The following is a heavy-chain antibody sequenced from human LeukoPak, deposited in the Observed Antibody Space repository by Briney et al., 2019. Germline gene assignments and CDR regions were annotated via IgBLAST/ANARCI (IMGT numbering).Heavy chain of an antibody. D-gene: IGHD6-13*01. J-gene: IGHJ4*02. CDR2: IYYSGST. Sequence: SETLSLTCTVSGGSISSYYWSWIRQPPGKGLEWIGYIYYSGSTNYNPSLKSRVTISVDTSKNQFSLKLSSVTAADTAVYYCATTRGSWYPFDYWGQGTLVTVSS. CDR1: GGSISSYY. V-gene: IGHV4-59*01. CDR3: ATTRGSWYPFDY.